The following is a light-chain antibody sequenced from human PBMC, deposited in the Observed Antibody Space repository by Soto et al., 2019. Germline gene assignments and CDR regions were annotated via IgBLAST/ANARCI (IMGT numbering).Light chain of an antibody. CDR2: GAS. J-gene: IGKJ4*01. CDR1: QSVSSNY. CDR3: QQYGSSPPLT. V-gene: IGKV3-20*01. Sequence: EIVLTQSPGTLSLSPGERATLSCRASQSVSSNYLAWYQQKPGQAPRLLIYGASSSATGIPDRFSGSGSGTAFTLTISRLEPEDFAVYYCQQYGSSPPLTFGGGTKVEIK.